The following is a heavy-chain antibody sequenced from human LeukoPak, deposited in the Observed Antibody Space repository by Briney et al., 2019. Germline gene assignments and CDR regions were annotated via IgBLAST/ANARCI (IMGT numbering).Heavy chain of an antibody. D-gene: IGHD2-2*01. CDR2: INHSGST. CDR1: GGSFSGYS. CDR3: ARVPRYSCSSTSCPDFDY. Sequence: SETLSLTCAVYGGSFSGYSWSWIRQPPGKGLEWIGEINHSGSTNYNPSLKSRVTISVDTSKNQFSLKLSSVTAADTAVYYCARVPRYSCSSTSCPDFDYWGQGTLVTVSS. V-gene: IGHV4-34*01. J-gene: IGHJ4*02.